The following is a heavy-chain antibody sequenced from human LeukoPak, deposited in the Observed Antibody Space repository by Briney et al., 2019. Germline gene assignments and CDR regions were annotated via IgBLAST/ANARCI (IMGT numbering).Heavy chain of an antibody. D-gene: IGHD6-19*01. CDR2: IYYSGST. Sequence: SETLSLTCTVSGGSISSSNYYWGWIRQPPGKGLEWIGNIYYSGSTYYNPSLKSRVTISVDTSKNHLSLKLSSVTAADTAVYYCARLVAVAGVFDYWGQGTLVTVSS. V-gene: IGHV4-39*02. CDR1: GGSISSSNYY. J-gene: IGHJ4*02. CDR3: ARLVAVAGVFDY.